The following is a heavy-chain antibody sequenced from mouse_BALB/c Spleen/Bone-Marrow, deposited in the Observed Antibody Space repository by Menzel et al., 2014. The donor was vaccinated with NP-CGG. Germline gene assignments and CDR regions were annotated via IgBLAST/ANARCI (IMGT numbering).Heavy chain of an antibody. CDR1: GYSFTGYT. J-gene: IGHJ4*01. CDR3: ARGITTGMDY. V-gene: IGHV1-18*01. Sequence: EVKLMESGPELVKPGASLKISCKASGYSFTGYTMNWVKQSHGKNLEWIGLINPYNGGTTYNQKFKGKATLTVDKSSSTAYMGLLSLTSEDSAVCYCARGITTGMDYWGQGTSVTVSS. CDR2: INPYNGGT. D-gene: IGHD1-1*01.